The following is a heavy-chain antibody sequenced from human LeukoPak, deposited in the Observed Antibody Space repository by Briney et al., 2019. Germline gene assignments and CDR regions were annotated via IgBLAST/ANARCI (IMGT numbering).Heavy chain of an antibody. CDR1: GYSISSGHY. J-gene: IGHJ4*02. CDR2: IFHSGST. D-gene: IGHD4-23*01. Sequence: SETLSLTCTVSGYSISSGHYWGWIRQPPGKGLEWIGTIFHSGSTYYNPSLKSRVTISVDTSKNQFSLKLTSVTAADTAAYYCARAPFIQSDYGGSFDYWDQGTLVTVSS. V-gene: IGHV4-38-2*02. CDR3: ARAPFIQSDYGGSFDY.